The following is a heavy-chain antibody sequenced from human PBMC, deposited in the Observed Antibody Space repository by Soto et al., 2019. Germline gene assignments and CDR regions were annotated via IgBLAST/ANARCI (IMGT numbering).Heavy chain of an antibody. V-gene: IGHV3-30*18. D-gene: IGHD2-15*01. CDR3: AKALFGMGYCSPGRCYPNYYGMDV. CDR1: GFRFSDYG. J-gene: IGHJ6*02. Sequence: QVQLVESGGGVVQPGRSLRLSCEASGFRFSDYGIHWVRQAPGKGLEWVAVIRYDGDNQYYADSVKGRYTISRDNSKNTVYLQMSSLRPEDTAVYYCAKALFGMGYCSPGRCYPNYYGMDVWGQGTTVTVSS. CDR2: IRYDGDNQ.